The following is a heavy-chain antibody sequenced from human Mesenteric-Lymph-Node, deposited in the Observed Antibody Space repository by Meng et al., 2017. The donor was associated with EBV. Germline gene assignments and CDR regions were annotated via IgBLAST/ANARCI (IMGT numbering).Heavy chain of an antibody. V-gene: IGHV4-31*11. Sequence: VRPREALPGLAQPPAPRSLACAVSCDSLTRGGDDYWTWIRQPPVKGLERIGYISYSGSIYHIPSLKSQFTISVDTSKNQFYLKLSSVSAADTAVYYCARDSRGMYYFDYWSQGTLVTVSS. CDR3: ARDSRGMYYFDY. CDR2: ISYSGSI. CDR1: CDSLTRGGDDY. J-gene: IGHJ4*02. D-gene: IGHD6-19*01.